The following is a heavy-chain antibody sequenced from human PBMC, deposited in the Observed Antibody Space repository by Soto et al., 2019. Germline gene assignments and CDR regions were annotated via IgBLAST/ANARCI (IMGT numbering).Heavy chain of an antibody. D-gene: IGHD3-22*01. V-gene: IGHV3-30*18. CDR1: GFTFSSYG. CDR3: AKDSGSSGYYYYYYGMDV. J-gene: IGHJ6*02. CDR2: ISYDGSNK. Sequence: QVQLVESGGGVVQPGRSLRLSCAASGFTFSSYGIHWVRQAPGTGLVWVAVISYDGSNKYYADSVKGRFTISRDNSKNTLYLQMNSLRAEDTAVYYCAKDSGSSGYYYYYYGMDVWGQGTTVTVSS.